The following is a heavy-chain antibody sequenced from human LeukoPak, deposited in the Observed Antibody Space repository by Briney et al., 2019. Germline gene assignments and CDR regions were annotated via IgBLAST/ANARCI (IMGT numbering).Heavy chain of an antibody. CDR3: ARDQAGIGGGVDY. V-gene: IGHV3-7*01. D-gene: IGHD3-10*01. Sequence: GGSLRLSCAVSGFSFNTYWMTWVRQAPGKGLEWVANIKQDGSEKYYVDSVKGRFTISRDNAKNSLYLQMNYLRAEDTAVYYCARDQAGIGGGVDYWGQGTLVTVSS. J-gene: IGHJ4*02. CDR2: IKQDGSEK. CDR1: GFSFNTYW.